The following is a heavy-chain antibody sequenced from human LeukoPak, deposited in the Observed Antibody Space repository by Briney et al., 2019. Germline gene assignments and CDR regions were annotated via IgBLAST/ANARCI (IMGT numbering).Heavy chain of an antibody. D-gene: IGHD3-3*01. V-gene: IGHV1-2*02. J-gene: IGHJ4*02. CDR1: GYTFTGYY. CDR2: INPNSCGN. CDR3: ARGLDRYDYWSGYFLAY. Sequence: ASVTVSCNASGYTFTGYYMYWVRQAPGQGLEWMGLINPNSCGNTYDKTFQGRVTMTRDTSISTDYMELSRLRSDDTAAYYCARGLDRYDYWSGYFLAYWGQGTLVTVSS.